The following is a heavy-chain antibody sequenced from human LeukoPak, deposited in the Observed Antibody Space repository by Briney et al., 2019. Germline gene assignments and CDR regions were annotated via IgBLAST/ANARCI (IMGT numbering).Heavy chain of an antibody. CDR2: INAGNGNT. D-gene: IGHD2-2*01. J-gene: IGHJ4*02. Sequence: ASVKGSCKASGYTFTSYAMHWVRQAPGQRLEWMGWINAGNGNTKYSQKFQGRVTITRDTSASTAYMELSSLRSEDTAVYYCARIGPGYCSSTSCQLGAPEDYWGQGTLVTVSS. CDR3: ARIGPGYCSSTSCQLGAPEDY. V-gene: IGHV1-3*01. CDR1: GYTFTSYA.